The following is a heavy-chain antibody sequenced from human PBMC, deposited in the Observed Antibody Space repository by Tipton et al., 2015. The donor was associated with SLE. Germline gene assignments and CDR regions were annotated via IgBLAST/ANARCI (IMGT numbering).Heavy chain of an antibody. V-gene: IGHV1-2*02. CDR1: GYSFTGYY. CDR3: ARDKAVIYGSGSSTSPGWFDP. J-gene: IGHJ5*02. D-gene: IGHD3-10*01. Sequence: QSGAEVKKPGASVKVSCKASGYSFTGYYMHWVRQAPGQGLEWMGWIDPNSGGTNYAQKFQGRVTLTRDTSIRTAYMDLSGLTSDDTAVYYCARDKAVIYGSGSSTSPGWFDPWGQGTLVTVSS. CDR2: IDPNSGGT.